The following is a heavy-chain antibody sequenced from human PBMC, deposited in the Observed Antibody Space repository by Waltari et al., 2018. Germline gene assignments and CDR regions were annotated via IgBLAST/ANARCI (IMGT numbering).Heavy chain of an antibody. Sequence: QVQLQESGPGLVKPSQTLSLTCTVSGGSISSGDYYWSWIRQPPGKGLEWIGYIYYSGSTYYNPSLKSRVTRSVDTSKNQFSLKLSSVTAADTAVYYCARGPLYGGNSEEYFQHWGQGTLVTVSS. D-gene: IGHD2-21*02. V-gene: IGHV4-30-4*08. CDR1: GGSISSGDYY. CDR3: ARGPLYGGNSEEYFQH. CDR2: IYYSGST. J-gene: IGHJ1*01.